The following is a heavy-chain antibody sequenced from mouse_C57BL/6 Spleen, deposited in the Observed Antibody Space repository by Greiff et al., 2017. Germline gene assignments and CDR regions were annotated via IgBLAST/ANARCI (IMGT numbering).Heavy chain of an antibody. CDR3: ARCYYGSSYWFAD. Sequence: EVKVVESVAELVRPGASVKLSCTASGFNIKNTYMHWVKQRPEQGLEWIGRIDPANGNTKYAPKFQGKATITADTSSNTAYLQLSSLTSEDTAIYYCARCYYGSSYWFADWGQGTLVTVSA. D-gene: IGHD1-1*01. CDR2: IDPANGNT. J-gene: IGHJ3*01. CDR1: GFNIKNTY. V-gene: IGHV14-3*01.